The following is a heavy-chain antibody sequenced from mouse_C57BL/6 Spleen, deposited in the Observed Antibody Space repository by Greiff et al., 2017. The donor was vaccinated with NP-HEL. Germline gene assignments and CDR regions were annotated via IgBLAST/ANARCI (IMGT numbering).Heavy chain of an antibody. CDR1: GYAFSSSW. V-gene: IGHV1-82*01. J-gene: IGHJ4*01. CDR3: ARRRDYAMDY. Sequence: VQLQQSGPELVKPGASVKISCKASGYAFSSSWMNWVKQRPGKGLEWIGRIYPGDGDTNYNGKFKGKATLTADKSSSTAYMQLSSLTSEDSAVYFCARRRDYAMDYWGQVTSVTVSS. CDR2: IYPGDGDT.